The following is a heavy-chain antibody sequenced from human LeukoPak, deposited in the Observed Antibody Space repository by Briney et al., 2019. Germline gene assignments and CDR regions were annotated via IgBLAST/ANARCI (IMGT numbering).Heavy chain of an antibody. Sequence: PGGSLRLSCAASGFTFNNHALTWVRQTPGKGLECVSAVSGDGVSPYYADSVRGRFTISRDNSKNTMYLQLNSLRAEDTAVYYCAKEVEDNWFDPWGQGTLVTVSS. CDR3: AKEVEDNWFDP. J-gene: IGHJ5*02. CDR2: VSGDGVSP. D-gene: IGHD2-15*01. CDR1: GFTFNNHA. V-gene: IGHV3-23*01.